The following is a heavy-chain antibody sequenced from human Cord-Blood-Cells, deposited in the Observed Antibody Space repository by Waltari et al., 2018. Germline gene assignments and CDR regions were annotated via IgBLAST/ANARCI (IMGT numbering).Heavy chain of an antibody. V-gene: IGHV7-4-1*02. CDR2: INTNPGNP. Sequence: QVQLVQSGAEVKKPGASVKVSCKASGYTFTSYDINWVRQAPGQGLEWMGWINTNPGNPTYAQGFTGRFVFSLDTSVSTAYLQISSLKAEDTAVYYCARRGATVTTNYYGMDVWGQGTTVTVSS. J-gene: IGHJ6*02. CDR3: ARRGATVTTNYYGMDV. CDR1: GYTFTSYD. D-gene: IGHD4-17*01.